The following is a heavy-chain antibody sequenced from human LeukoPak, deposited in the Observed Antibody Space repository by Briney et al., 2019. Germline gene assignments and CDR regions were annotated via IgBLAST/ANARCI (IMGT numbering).Heavy chain of an antibody. CDR3: ATPQGWFGEYHHGGIDY. CDR1: GFTFSSYA. CDR2: ISYDGSNK. D-gene: IGHD3-10*01. J-gene: IGHJ4*02. Sequence: GGSLRLSCAASGFTFSSYAMHWVRQAPGKGLEWAAVISYDGSNKYYADSVKGRFTISRDNSKNTLYLQMNSLRAEDTAVYYCATPQGWFGEYHHGGIDYWGQGTLVTVSS. V-gene: IGHV3-30*04.